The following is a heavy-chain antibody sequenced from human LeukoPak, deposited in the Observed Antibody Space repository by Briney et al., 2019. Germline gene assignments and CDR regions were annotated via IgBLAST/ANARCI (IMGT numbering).Heavy chain of an antibody. Sequence: AGGSLRLSCAASGFTFSSYAMHWVRQAPGKGLEWVAVISYDGSNKYYADSVKGRFTISRDNSKITLYLQMNSLRAEDTAVYYCAREYSSSWYLSYYFDYWGQGTLVTVSS. J-gene: IGHJ4*02. V-gene: IGHV3-30-3*01. D-gene: IGHD6-13*01. CDR1: GFTFSSYA. CDR2: ISYDGSNK. CDR3: AREYSSSWYLSYYFDY.